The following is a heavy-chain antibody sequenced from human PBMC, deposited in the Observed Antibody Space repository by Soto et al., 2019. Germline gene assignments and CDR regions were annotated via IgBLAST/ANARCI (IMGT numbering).Heavy chain of an antibody. D-gene: IGHD3-10*01. J-gene: IGHJ5*02. Sequence: ETLSLTCAVYGGSFSGYYWSWIRQPPGKGLEWIGEINHSGSTNYNPSLKSRVTISVDTSKNQFSLKLSSVTAADTAVYYCARLLWSRGDWFDPWGQGTLVTVSS. V-gene: IGHV4-34*01. CDR2: INHSGST. CDR3: ARLLWSRGDWFDP. CDR1: GGSFSGYY.